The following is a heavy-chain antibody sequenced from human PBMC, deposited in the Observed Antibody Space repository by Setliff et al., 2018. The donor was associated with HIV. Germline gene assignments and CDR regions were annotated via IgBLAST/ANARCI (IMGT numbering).Heavy chain of an antibody. CDR1: GYTFTSDY. CDR3: AKDIPGPAINIGRIKNWFDP. Sequence: GASVKVSCKASGYTFTSDYIHWVRQSPGQGLEWMGITNPAGNPTSYAQKFQGRLTMTRDTSTNTVYMELSSLRSEDTAVYYCAKDIPGPAINIGRIKNWFDPWGEGTLVTVSS. CDR2: TNPAGNPT. D-gene: IGHD2-8*02. J-gene: IGHJ5*02. V-gene: IGHV1-46*01.